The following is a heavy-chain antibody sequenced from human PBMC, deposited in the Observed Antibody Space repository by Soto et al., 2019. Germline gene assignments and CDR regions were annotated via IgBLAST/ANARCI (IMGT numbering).Heavy chain of an antibody. J-gene: IGHJ6*02. CDR2: IYPGDSDT. V-gene: IGHV5-51*01. CDR1: GYSFTSYW. CDR3: ARRPTVGSFGMDV. D-gene: IGHD3-10*01. Sequence: GESLKISCKGSGYSFTSYWMGWVRQMPGKGLEWMGIIYPGDSDTRYSPSFQGQVTISADKSISTAYLQWSSLKASDTAMYYCARRPTVGSFGMDVWGQGTTVTVSS.